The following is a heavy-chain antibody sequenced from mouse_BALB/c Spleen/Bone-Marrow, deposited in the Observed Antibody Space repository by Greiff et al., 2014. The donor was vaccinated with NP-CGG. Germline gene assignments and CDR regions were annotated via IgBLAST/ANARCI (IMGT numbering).Heavy chain of an antibody. D-gene: IGHD1-1*01. V-gene: IGHV14-3*02. CDR1: GLNIKDTY. Sequence: EVQLVESGAALVKPGASVKLSCTASGLNIKDTYMHWVKQRPEQGLEWIGRIDPANGNTKYDPKFQGKATITADTSSNTAYLQLSSLTSEDTAVYYCANYYYGSHFDYWGQGTTLTVSS. J-gene: IGHJ2*01. CDR2: IDPANGNT. CDR3: ANYYYGSHFDY.